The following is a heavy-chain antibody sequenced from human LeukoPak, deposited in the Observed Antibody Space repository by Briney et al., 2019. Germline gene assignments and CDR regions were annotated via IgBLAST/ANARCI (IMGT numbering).Heavy chain of an antibody. CDR3: ARDFMGNWNYHDAFDI. D-gene: IGHD1-7*01. CDR1: GYTFSDYY. V-gene: IGHV1-2*06. CDR2: INPNTGGT. J-gene: IGHJ3*02. Sequence: GASVKVSCKASGYTFSDYYMHWVRQAPGQGLEWMGRINPNTGGTNYAQKFQGRVTITRDTSINTAYMELSRLRSVDTAVYYCARDFMGNWNYHDAFDIWGQGTMVTVSS.